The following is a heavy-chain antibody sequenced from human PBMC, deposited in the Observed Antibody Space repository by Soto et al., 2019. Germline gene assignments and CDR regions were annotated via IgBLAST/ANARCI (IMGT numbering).Heavy chain of an antibody. D-gene: IGHD3-22*01. V-gene: IGHV1-46*01. Sequence: QVQLVQSGAEVKKPGASVKVSCKASGYTFTSYYMHWVRQAPGQGLEWMGIINPSGGSTSYAQKFQGRVTMTRDTSTSTVYMELSSLRSEDTAVYYCARTAMIVVVTSRAFDIWGQGTMVTVSS. CDR2: INPSGGST. CDR3: ARTAMIVVVTSRAFDI. CDR1: GYTFTSYY. J-gene: IGHJ3*02.